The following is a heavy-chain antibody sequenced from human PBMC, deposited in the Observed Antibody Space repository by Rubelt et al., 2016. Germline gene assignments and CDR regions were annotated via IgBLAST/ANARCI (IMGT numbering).Heavy chain of an antibody. CDR1: GGSISSNIW. CDR2: ICRSGST. Sequence: QVQLQESGPGLVKPSGTLSLTCAVSGGSISSNIWWSWVRQPPGKGLEWIGEICRSGSTQYDPSTKSRVTISLDKSKNQFTLRLSYVTAAETGVYYCARGSGTSNWYFDLWGRGTLVTVSS. J-gene: IGHJ2*01. V-gene: IGHV4-4*02. D-gene: IGHD1-7*01. CDR3: ARGSGTSNWYFDL.